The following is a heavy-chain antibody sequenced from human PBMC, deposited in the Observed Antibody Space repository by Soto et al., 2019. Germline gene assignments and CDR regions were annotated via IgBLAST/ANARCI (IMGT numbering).Heavy chain of an antibody. J-gene: IGHJ4*02. CDR3: ARGWGRIFGY. CDR1: GGSFSGYY. CDR2: INQSGST. V-gene: IGHV4-34*01. Sequence: QVQLQQWGAGLLKPSETLSLTCAVYGGSFSGYYWNWIRQPPGQGLEWIGEINQSGSTNYNPSLKSRVTISVDTSKNQFSLKLSSVTAADTAVYYCARGWGRIFGYWGQGTLVTVSS. D-gene: IGHD7-27*01.